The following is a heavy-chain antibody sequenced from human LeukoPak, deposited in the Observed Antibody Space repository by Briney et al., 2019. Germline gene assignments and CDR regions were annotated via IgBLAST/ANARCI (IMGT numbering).Heavy chain of an antibody. CDR3: ARLSGGSP. D-gene: IGHD2-15*01. CDR1: GYSFASSW. J-gene: IGHJ5*02. CDR2: IFPADSHP. V-gene: IGHV5-51*01. Sequence: GESLKISCQASGYSFASSWIGWVRQMPGKGLEWMGTIFPADSHPRYSPSFQGQVTISVDKSNNTAYLQWSSLKASDTAIYYCARLSGGSPWGQGTLVTVSS.